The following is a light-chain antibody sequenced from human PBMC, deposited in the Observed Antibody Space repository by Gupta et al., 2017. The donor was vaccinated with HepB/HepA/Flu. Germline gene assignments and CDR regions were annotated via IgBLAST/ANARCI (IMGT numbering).Light chain of an antibody. Sequence: SSELTQDSAVSVVLGQTVRITCLGDSLRSYYASWYQQKPGQAPVIVIYGKNNRPSGIPDRLSGSNSRNTASLTITGAQAEDEADYCCNVRDSSGNHLVFGGGTKLTVL. J-gene: IGLJ2*01. CDR3: NVRDSSGNHLV. CDR2: GKN. V-gene: IGLV3-19*01. CDR1: SLRSYY.